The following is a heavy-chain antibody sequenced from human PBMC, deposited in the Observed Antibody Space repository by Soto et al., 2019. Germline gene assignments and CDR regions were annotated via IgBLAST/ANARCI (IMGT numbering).Heavy chain of an antibody. D-gene: IGHD2-2*01. CDR3: ARDPSEGRVGNWFES. CDR2: ISSSTSYV. CDR1: GFTFSRYG. V-gene: IGHV3-21*01. J-gene: IGHJ5*01. Sequence: EVQLVESGGGLVKPGGSLRLSCAASGFTFSRYGMNWLRQAPGKGLEWVASISSSTSYVYYADSVKGRFSTSRDNAKKMLYLEMYALRTEDTAVYYCARDPSEGRVGNWFESWGQGTLVTVSS.